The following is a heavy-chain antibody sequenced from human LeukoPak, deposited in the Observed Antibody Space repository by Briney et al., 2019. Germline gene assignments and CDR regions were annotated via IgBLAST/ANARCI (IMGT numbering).Heavy chain of an antibody. CDR1: GFTFSSYS. Sequence: GGSLRLSCAASGFTFSSYSMNWVGQAPGKGLEWCSSISSSSSYIYYADSVKGRFTISRDNAKNSLYLQMNRLRAEDTAVYYCAREDRDFWSGYNAEYFDYWGQGTLVTVSS. CDR2: ISSSSSYI. D-gene: IGHD3-3*01. CDR3: AREDRDFWSGYNAEYFDY. J-gene: IGHJ4*02. V-gene: IGHV3-21*01.